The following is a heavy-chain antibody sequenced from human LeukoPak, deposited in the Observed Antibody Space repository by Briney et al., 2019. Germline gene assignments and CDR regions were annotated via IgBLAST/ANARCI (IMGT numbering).Heavy chain of an antibody. D-gene: IGHD3-16*01. CDR2: INADDGYT. V-gene: IGHV1-3*03. CDR3: ARDLAMTTWGGLTDNFFDP. CDR1: GYSFTNYV. Sequence: PAASVKVSCKPSGYSFTNYVIHWLRQAPGQRLEWLGWINADDGYTKYSQDFQGRLTITRDTSANTAYMELNSLRSEDMAVYYCARDLAMTTWGGLTDNFFDPWGQGTLVTVSS. J-gene: IGHJ5*02.